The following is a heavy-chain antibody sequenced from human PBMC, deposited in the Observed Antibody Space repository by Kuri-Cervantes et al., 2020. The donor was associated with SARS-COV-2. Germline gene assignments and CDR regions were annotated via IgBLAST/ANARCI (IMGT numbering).Heavy chain of an antibody. D-gene: IGHD6-6*01. CDR2: ISSSGSTI. Sequence: LSLTCVASGFNFSSYEMNWVRQAPGRGLEWVSYISSSGSTIYYADSVKGRFTISRDNAKNSLYLQMNSLRAEDTAVYYCARGGLGGQLVDGMDVWGQGTTVTVSS. CDR1: GFNFSSYE. V-gene: IGHV3-48*03. J-gene: IGHJ6*02. CDR3: ARGGLGGQLVDGMDV.